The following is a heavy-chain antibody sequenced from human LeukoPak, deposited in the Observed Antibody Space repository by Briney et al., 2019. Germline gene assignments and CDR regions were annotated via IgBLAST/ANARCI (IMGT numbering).Heavy chain of an antibody. D-gene: IGHD3-10*01. V-gene: IGHV1-58*01. CDR1: GFTFTSSA. Sequence: SVKVSCKASGFTFTSSAVQWVRQARGQRLEWIGWIVVGSGNTNYAQKFQERVTITRDMSTSTAYMGLSSLRSEDTAVYYCAAESSRYYGSGSYYRYYYYGMDVWGKGTTVTVSS. CDR2: IVVGSGNT. J-gene: IGHJ6*04. CDR3: AAESSRYYGSGSYYRYYYYGMDV.